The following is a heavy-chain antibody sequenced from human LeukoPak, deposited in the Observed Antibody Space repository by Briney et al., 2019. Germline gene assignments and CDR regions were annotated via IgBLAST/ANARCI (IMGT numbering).Heavy chain of an antibody. J-gene: IGHJ4*02. CDR2: ISYNSGSI. CDR1: GFTFDDYA. Sequence: SLRLSCAASGFTFDDYAMHWVRQPPGKGLEWVSGISYNSGSINYAESVKGRYTISRDNAKNSLYLQMNSLTVEDTALYYCAKVGPVSSYGFGFFNYWGRGTLVTVSS. CDR3: AKVGPVSSYGFGFFNY. V-gene: IGHV3-9*01. D-gene: IGHD5-18*01.